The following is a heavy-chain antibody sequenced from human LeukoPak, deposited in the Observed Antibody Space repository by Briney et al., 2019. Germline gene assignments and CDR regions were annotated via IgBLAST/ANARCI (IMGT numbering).Heavy chain of an antibody. Sequence: ASVKVSCKASGYTFTRYGMSWVRQAPGQGLEWMGWISGSNGNTNYAQKLQGRVTMTTDTSTGTAYMELRSLRSDDTAVYDCARVDEDGFDYWGQGTLVTVSS. V-gene: IGHV1-18*01. J-gene: IGHJ4*02. CDR1: GYTFTRYG. CDR3: ARVDEDGFDY. CDR2: ISGSNGNT.